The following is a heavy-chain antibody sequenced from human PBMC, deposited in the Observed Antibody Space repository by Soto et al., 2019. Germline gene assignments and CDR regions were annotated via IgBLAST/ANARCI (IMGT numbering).Heavy chain of an antibody. Sequence: VASVKVSCKASGYTFTSYDINWVRQATGQGLEWMGWMNPNSGNTGYAQKFQGRVTMTRNTSISTAYMELSSLRSEDTAVYYCARGTNYYGSGSYHYYYYGMDVWGQGTTVTVCS. CDR1: GYTFTSYD. V-gene: IGHV1-8*01. CDR2: MNPNSGNT. D-gene: IGHD3-10*01. J-gene: IGHJ6*02. CDR3: ARGTNYYGSGSYHYYYYGMDV.